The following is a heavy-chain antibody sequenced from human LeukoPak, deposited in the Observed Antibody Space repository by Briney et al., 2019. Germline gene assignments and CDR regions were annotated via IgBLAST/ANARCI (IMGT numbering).Heavy chain of an antibody. V-gene: IGHV3-13*01. D-gene: IGHD5-18*01. J-gene: IGHJ5*02. CDR2: IGTAGDT. CDR3: ARGHSYGYVKSWFDP. CDR1: GFTFSSYD. Sequence: GGSLRLSWAASGFTFSSYDMHWVRQATAKGLEWVSAIGTAGDTYYPGSVKGRFTISRENAKNSLYLQMNSLRAGDTAVYYCARGHSYGYVKSWFDPWGQGTLVTVSS.